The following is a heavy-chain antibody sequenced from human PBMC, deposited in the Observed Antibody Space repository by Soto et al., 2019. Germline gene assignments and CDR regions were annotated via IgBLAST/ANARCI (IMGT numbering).Heavy chain of an antibody. CDR1: GYTFTGYY. V-gene: IGHV1-2*04. CDR3: AREGVAPYYYYSMDV. Sequence: ASVKVSCKASGYTFTGYYMHWVRQAPGQGLEWMGWINPNSGGTNYAQKFQGWVTMTRDTSISTAYMELSRLRSDDTAVYYCAREGVAPYYYYSMDVWGQGTPVTVSS. D-gene: IGHD5-12*01. J-gene: IGHJ6*02. CDR2: INPNSGGT.